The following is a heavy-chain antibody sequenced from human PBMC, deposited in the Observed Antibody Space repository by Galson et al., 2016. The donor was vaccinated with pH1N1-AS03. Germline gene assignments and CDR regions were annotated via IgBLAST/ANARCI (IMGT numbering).Heavy chain of an antibody. Sequence: SETLSLTCTVSGGSNTNYYWTWIRQPPGKGLVWIGYIYYNGPANYNPSLNSRVTISADTSKKQFFLNLTSVTAADTAVYFCTRGGTYSSSSPAYFGYWGQGTLVTVSS. J-gene: IGHJ4*02. CDR2: IYYNGPA. D-gene: IGHD6-6*01. CDR1: GGSNTNYY. V-gene: IGHV4-59*01. CDR3: TRGGTYSSSSPAYFGY.